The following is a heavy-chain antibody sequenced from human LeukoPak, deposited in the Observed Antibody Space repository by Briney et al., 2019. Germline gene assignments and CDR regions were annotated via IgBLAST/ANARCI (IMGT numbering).Heavy chain of an antibody. Sequence: PGGSLRPSCAASGFTFSSYGMHWVRQAPGKGLEWVAVISHDGSNKYYADSVKGRFTISRDNSKNTLYLQVNSLRAEDTAVYYCAKEVGDIVVVPAAMPYPLDYWGQGTLVTVSS. J-gene: IGHJ4*02. V-gene: IGHV3-30*18. CDR1: GFTFSSYG. CDR3: AKEVGDIVVVPAAMPYPLDY. CDR2: ISHDGSNK. D-gene: IGHD2-2*01.